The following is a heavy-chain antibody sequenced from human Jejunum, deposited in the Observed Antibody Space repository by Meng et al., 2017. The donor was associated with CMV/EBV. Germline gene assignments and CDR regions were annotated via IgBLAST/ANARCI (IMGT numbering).Heavy chain of an antibody. Sequence: ISFPVSGYDFTGSWVGWVRQSPGTGLEWMGIIYPGGSDTSYSPSFQGQVNISADKSISTTYLQWSSLKASDTGMYYCVRQRTAAFTFWGQGTLVTVSS. CDR1: GYDFTGSW. CDR3: VRQRTAAFTF. D-gene: IGHD2-2*01. J-gene: IGHJ4*02. CDR2: IYPGGSDT. V-gene: IGHV5-51*01.